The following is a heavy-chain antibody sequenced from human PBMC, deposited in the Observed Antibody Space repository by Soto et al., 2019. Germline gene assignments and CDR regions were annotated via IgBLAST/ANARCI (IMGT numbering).Heavy chain of an antibody. CDR2: IKSKTDGGTT. CDR3: YTVAMAVSDCSRTTCPNA. D-gene: IGHD2-2*01. V-gene: IGHV3-15*01. CDR1: GLTFIEAW. J-gene: IGHJ4*02. Sequence: GGSLRLSCVASGLTFIEAWMNWARQAPGKGPEWVGRIKSKTDGGTTDYASPVKGRFTISRDDSRNTLYLQMNSLKSEDTAVYYCYTVAMAVSDCSRTTCPNAWGPGTLVTVSS.